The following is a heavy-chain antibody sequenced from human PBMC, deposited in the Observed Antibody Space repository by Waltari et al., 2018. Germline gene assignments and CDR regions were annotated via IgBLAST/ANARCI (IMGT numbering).Heavy chain of an antibody. CDR1: GFTFSRSW. J-gene: IGHJ5*02. D-gene: IGHD3-22*01. V-gene: IGHV3-74*01. Sequence: EVQLVESGGGLVQPGGSLRLSCAASGFTFSRSWMHWARQAPGKGLVWFSLINNYGPTPIYADSVKGLFTISRDNAENTLYLQMNSLRAEDTAVYYCVRIYFESSGHKLSWGQGTLVTVSS. CDR2: INNYGPTP. CDR3: VRIYFESSGHKLS.